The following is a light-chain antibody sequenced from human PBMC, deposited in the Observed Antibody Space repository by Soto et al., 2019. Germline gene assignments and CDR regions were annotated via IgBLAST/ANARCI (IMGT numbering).Light chain of an antibody. CDR2: DVS. CDR1: SSDVGVYNY. J-gene: IGLJ2*01. CDR3: CSYAGSYSVV. V-gene: IGLV2-11*01. Sequence: QSALTQPRPVSGSPGQSVTISCTGTSSDVGVYNYVSWYQQHPGKAPKLMIYDVSERPSGVPDRFSGSKSGNTASLTISGLQAEDEADYYCCSYAGSYSVVFGGGTKLTVL.